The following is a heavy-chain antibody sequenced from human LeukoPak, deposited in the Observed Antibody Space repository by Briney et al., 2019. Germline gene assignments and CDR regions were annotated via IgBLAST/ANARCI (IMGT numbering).Heavy chain of an antibody. Sequence: AASVKVSCKASGYTFTSYDINWVRQATGQGLEWMGWMNPNSGNTGYAQKFQGRVTITRNTSISTAYMELSSLRSEDTAVYYCARGGGGYNYEYYYYYMDVWGKGTTVTASS. V-gene: IGHV1-8*03. CDR1: GYTFTSYD. J-gene: IGHJ6*03. D-gene: IGHD5-24*01. CDR3: ARGGGGYNYEYYYYYMDV. CDR2: MNPNSGNT.